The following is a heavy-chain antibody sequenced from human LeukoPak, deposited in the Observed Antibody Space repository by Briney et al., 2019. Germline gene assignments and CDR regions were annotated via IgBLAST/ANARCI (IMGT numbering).Heavy chain of an antibody. CDR2: INPSGGST. Sequence: GASVKVSCKASGYTFTSYYMHWVRQAPGQGLEWMGIINPSGGSTSYAQKFQGRVTITRNTSISTAHMELSSLRSEDTAVYYCARVFGGSYLYYYYYMDVWGKGTTVTVSS. J-gene: IGHJ6*03. CDR3: ARVFGGSYLYYYYYMDV. CDR1: GYTFTSYY. D-gene: IGHD1-26*01. V-gene: IGHV1-46*01.